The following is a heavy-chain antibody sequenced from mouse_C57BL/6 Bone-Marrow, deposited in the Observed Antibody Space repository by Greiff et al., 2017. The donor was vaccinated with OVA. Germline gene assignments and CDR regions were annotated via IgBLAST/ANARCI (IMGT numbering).Heavy chain of an antibody. J-gene: IGHJ2*01. CDR2: IYPGSGNN. D-gene: IGHD2-2*01. Sequence: LVESGAELVRPGASVKLSCKASGYTFTDYYISWVKQRPGQGLEWIARIYPGSGNNYYNEKFKGKATLTAEKSSSTAYMQLSSLTSDDSAVYFCARSERLRDYFDYWGQGTTLTVSS. CDR3: ARSERLRDYFDY. CDR1: GYTFTDYY. V-gene: IGHV1-76*01.